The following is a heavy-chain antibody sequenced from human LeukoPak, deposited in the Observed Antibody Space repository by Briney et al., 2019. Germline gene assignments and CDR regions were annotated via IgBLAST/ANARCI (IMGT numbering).Heavy chain of an antibody. Sequence: GGSLRLSCVASGLTFSSYAMYWVRRTPGKGLEYVSVISGNGVSTHYAASVKGRFTISRDNSKNTLYLQMGSLRGEDMAVYYCARDASDIVVVPAAVGPFDLWGQGTLVTVSS. V-gene: IGHV3-64*02. J-gene: IGHJ4*02. CDR2: ISGNGVST. CDR1: GLTFSSYA. CDR3: ARDASDIVVVPAAVGPFDL. D-gene: IGHD2-2*01.